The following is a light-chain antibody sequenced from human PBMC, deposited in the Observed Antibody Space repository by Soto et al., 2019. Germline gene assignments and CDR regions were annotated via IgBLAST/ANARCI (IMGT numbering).Light chain of an antibody. CDR1: QSVSSTY. Sequence: EIVLTQSPGTLSLSPGERATLSCRASQSVSSTYLAWYQQKPGQAPRLLIYGASSRATGIPDRFSGSGSGTDFTLTISRLEPEDFALYYCQQYGSSPGTFGQGTKGEIK. J-gene: IGKJ1*01. V-gene: IGKV3-20*01. CDR3: QQYGSSPGT. CDR2: GAS.